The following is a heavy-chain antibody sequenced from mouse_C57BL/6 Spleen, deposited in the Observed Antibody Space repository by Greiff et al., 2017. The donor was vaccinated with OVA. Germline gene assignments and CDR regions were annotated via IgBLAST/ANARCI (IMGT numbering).Heavy chain of an antibody. CDR2: IDPETGGT. CDR1: GYTFTDYE. V-gene: IGHV1-15*01. D-gene: IGHD1-1*01. CDR3: TRRGAKYFDG. J-gene: IGHJ1*03. Sequence: VQLQQSGAELVRPGASVTLSCKASGYTFTDYEMHWVKQTPVHGLEWIGAIDPETGGTAYNQKFKGKAILTADKSSSTAYMELRSLTSEDSAVYYCTRRGAKYFDGWGTGTTVTVSS.